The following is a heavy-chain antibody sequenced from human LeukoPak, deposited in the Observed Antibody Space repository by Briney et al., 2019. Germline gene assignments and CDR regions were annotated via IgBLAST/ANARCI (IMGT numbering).Heavy chain of an antibody. CDR3: VKEVGLSHSSSSWGYFDY. CDR2: ISSNGGST. CDR1: GFTFSSYA. Sequence: PRGSLRLSCSASGFTFSSYAMHWVRQAPGKGLEYVSAISSNGGSTYYADSVKGRFTISRDNSKNTLYLQMSSLRAEDTAVYYCVKEVGLSHSSSSWGYFDYWGQGTLVTVSS. J-gene: IGHJ4*02. D-gene: IGHD6-13*01. V-gene: IGHV3-64D*06.